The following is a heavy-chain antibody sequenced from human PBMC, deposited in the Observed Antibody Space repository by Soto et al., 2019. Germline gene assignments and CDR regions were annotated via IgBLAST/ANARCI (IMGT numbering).Heavy chain of an antibody. CDR1: GFTFSSYA. CDR3: AKGTSTYCSGGSCFLDY. J-gene: IGHJ4*02. V-gene: IGHV3-23*01. Sequence: GGSLRLSCAASGFTFSSYAMSWVRQAPGKGLEWVSAISGSGGSTYYADSVKGRFTISRDNSKNTLYLQMNSLRAEDTAVYYCAKGTSTYCSGGSCFLDYWGQGTLVTVSS. CDR2: ISGSGGST. D-gene: IGHD2-15*01.